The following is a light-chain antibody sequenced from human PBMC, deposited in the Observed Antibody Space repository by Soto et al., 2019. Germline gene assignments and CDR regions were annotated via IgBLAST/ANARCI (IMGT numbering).Light chain of an antibody. CDR2: AAS. J-gene: IGKJ1*01. V-gene: IGKV1-9*01. CDR3: QQYGSSPRT. CDR1: QGISSY. Sequence: DIQLTQSPSFLSASVGDRVTITCRASQGISSYLAWYQQKPGKAPKLLIYAASTLQSGVPSRFSGSGSGTEFTLTISSLQPEDFATYYCQQYGSSPRTFGQGTKVDIK.